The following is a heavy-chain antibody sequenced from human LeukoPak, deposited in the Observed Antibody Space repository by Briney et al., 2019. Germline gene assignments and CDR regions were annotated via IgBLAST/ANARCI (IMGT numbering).Heavy chain of an antibody. CDR2: INHSGST. D-gene: IGHD2-2*02. V-gene: IGHV4-34*01. Sequence: SETLSLTCAVYGGSFSGYYWSWIRQPPGKGLEWIGEINHSGSTNYNLSLKSRVTISVDTSKNQFSLKLSSVTAADTAVYYCARGVYCSSTSCYSDYWGQGTLVTVSS. J-gene: IGHJ4*02. CDR3: ARGVYCSSTSCYSDY. CDR1: GGSFSGYY.